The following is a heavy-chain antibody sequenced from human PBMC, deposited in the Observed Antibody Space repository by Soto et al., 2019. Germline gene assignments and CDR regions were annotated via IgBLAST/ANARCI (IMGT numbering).Heavy chain of an antibody. CDR3: ARMGDVPYYYYGMDV. CDR1: GYTFTSYG. V-gene: IGHV1-18*01. J-gene: IGHJ6*02. CDR2: INGYKGNT. D-gene: IGHD3-16*01. Sequence: QVQLVQSGAEVKKPGASVKVSCKASGYTFTSYGITWVGQAPGQALEWLGWINGYKGNTNYAQKLQGRVTMTTDTYTSTAYMELRSLRSDDTAVYYCARMGDVPYYYYGMDVWGQGTTVTVSS.